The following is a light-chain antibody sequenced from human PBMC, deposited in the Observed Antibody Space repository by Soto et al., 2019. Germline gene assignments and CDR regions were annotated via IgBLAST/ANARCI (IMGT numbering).Light chain of an antibody. CDR1: QSVSSN. V-gene: IGKV3-15*01. Sequence: MVMALSPSTLSVSQGERATLSCRAGQSVSSNLAWYQQKRGQAPRLLIYGASSRATGIPARFSGSGSGTEFTLTIGSLQSDDFAVYCCQQYNNWPRTFGQGTKVDI. CDR3: QQYNNWPRT. CDR2: GAS. J-gene: IGKJ2*01.